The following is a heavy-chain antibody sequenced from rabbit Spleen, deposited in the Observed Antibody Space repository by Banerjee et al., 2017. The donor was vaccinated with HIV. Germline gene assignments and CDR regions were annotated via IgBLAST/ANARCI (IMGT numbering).Heavy chain of an antibody. CDR2: IYVDTTS. V-gene: IGHV1S40*01. CDR1: GFSFNNNYW. Sequence: QSLEESGEDLVKPGASLTLTCTASGFSFNNNYWICWVRQAPGKGLEWIACIYVDTTSYYANWAKGRFTISKTSSTTVTLQMTSLTAADTATYFCARDGVGGVGYAYDLWGPGTLVPVS. D-gene: IGHD6-1*01. J-gene: IGHJ4*01. CDR3: ARDGVGGVGYAYDL.